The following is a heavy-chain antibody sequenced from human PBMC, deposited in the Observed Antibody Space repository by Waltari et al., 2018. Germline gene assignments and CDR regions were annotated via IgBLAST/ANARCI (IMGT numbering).Heavy chain of an antibody. CDR2: IYHSGST. CDR1: GYSISSGYY. CDR3: ARAHGPVGY. J-gene: IGHJ4*02. D-gene: IGHD1-26*01. Sequence: QVQLQESGPGLVKPSETLSLTCTVSGYSISSGYYWGWIRQPPGKGLEWIGGIYHSGSTYYNPSLKSRVTISVDTSKNQFSLKLSSVTAADTAVYYCARAHGPVGYWGQGTLVTVSS. V-gene: IGHV4-38-2*02.